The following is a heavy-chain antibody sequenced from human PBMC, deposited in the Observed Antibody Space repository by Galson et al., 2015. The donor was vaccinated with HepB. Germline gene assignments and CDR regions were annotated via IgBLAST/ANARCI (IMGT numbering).Heavy chain of an antibody. D-gene: IGHD3-16*01. Sequence: SLRLSCAASGCIFSNSRLSWVRQAPGKGLGWVSRFRGNGRIILHDVTVVCVFMHSRNNTKHTLYLQMNTLTAENTAVHCRAKGLVFSIFSDNGALGPGAALDLWGQGTMVTVST. CDR2: FRGNGRII. V-gene: IGHV3-23*01. CDR1: GCIFSNSR. J-gene: IGHJ3*01. CDR3: AKGLVFSIFSDNGALGPGAALDL.